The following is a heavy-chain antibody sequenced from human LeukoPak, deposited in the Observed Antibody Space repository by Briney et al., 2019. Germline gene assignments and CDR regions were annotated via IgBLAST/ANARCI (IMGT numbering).Heavy chain of an antibody. V-gene: IGHV3-66*01. J-gene: IGHJ4*02. CDR2: TYSGGST. CDR1: GFTVSSNY. D-gene: IGHD6-13*01. Sequence: PGGSLRLSCAASGFTVSSNYMSWVRQAPGKGLEWVSLTYSGGSTSYADSVKGRFTISRENSKNTLCLQMNSLRAEDTAIYYCTRGAAGGTHFDYWGQGTLVTVSS. CDR3: TRGAAGGTHFDY.